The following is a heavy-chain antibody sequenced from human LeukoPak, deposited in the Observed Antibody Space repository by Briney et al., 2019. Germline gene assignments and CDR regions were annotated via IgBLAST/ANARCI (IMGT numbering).Heavy chain of an antibody. CDR2: ISSSSNYI. J-gene: IGHJ4*02. CDR3: ARGPPMYSYGSSAYHYDYFEF. V-gene: IGHV3-21*01. D-gene: IGHD3-22*01. CDR1: GFTFSRYS. Sequence: GGSLRLSCSASGFTFSRYSMHWVRQAPGKGLEWVSSISSSSNYIYYTDSVKGRFTISRDNAWNSLSLQMNSLRAKDTAVYYCARGPPMYSYGSSAYHYDYFEFWGQGTLVTVSS.